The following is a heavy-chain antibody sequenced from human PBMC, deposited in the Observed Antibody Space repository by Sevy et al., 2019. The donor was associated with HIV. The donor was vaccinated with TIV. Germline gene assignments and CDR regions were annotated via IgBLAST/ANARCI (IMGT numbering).Heavy chain of an antibody. D-gene: IGHD3-16*01. CDR1: GFSFSSYG. V-gene: IGHV3-30*02. CDR3: VKEGGGGGGDH. Sequence: GGSLRLSCAASGFSFSSYGMHWVRQAPGKGLEWMSYIQYDGSNKDYADSVKGRFTISRDNSKNTLILQMNSLRVEDTVVFYCVKEGGGGGGDHWGQGTLVTVSS. J-gene: IGHJ4*02. CDR2: IQYDGSNK.